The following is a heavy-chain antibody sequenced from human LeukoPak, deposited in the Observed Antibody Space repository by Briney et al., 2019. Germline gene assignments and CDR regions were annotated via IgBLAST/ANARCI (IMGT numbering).Heavy chain of an antibody. J-gene: IGHJ6*02. D-gene: IGHD3-3*01. CDR3: ARDPITIFGVVSRSYYYYGMDV. CDR1: GLTVSSNY. Sequence: GGSLRLSCAASGLTVSSNYMSWVRQAPGKGLEWVSVIYSGGSTYYADSVKGRFTISRDNSKNTLYLQMNSLRAEDTAVYYCARDPITIFGVVSRSYYYYGMDVWGQGTTVTVSS. V-gene: IGHV3-66*01. CDR2: IYSGGST.